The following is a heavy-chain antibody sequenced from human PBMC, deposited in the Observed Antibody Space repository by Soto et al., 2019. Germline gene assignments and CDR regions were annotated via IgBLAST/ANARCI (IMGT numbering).Heavy chain of an antibody. J-gene: IGHJ3*02. Sequence: EVQLVESGGGLVQPGGSLTLSCAASEFAFSSYWMTWVRQAPGKGLEWVANIRKDGSQRYYLDSVRGRFTISRDNSKNSLYLQMNSLKAEDTAPYFCARYLSPGSSGLYFDAFEIWGQGTMVTVSS. V-gene: IGHV3-7*05. CDR3: ARYLSPGSSGLYFDAFEI. CDR1: EFAFSSYW. D-gene: IGHD6-25*01. CDR2: IRKDGSQR.